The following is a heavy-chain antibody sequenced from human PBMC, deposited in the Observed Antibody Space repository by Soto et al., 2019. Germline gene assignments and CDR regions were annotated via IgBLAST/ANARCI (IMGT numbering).Heavy chain of an antibody. D-gene: IGHD1-26*01. V-gene: IGHV4-59*01. CDR1: GASISSYY. J-gene: IGHJ4*02. Sequence: QVQLQESGPGLVKPSETLSITCTVSGASISSYYWSWIRQPPGKGLEWVGFIFHSGSTNCNPSLKSRVTVSVDTSKNQFSLKMTSVTAADTAVYYCARDQNGSPHFDCCGQGILITVSS. CDR2: IFHSGST. CDR3: ARDQNGSPHFDC.